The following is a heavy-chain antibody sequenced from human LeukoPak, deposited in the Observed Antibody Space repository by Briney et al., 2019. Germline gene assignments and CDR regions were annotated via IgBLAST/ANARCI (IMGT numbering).Heavy chain of an antibody. D-gene: IGHD2-15*01. Sequence: PSQTLSLTCTVSGSSISSGDYYWSWIRQPPGKGLEWIGYIYYSGSTYYNPSLKSRVTISVDTSKNQFSLKLSSVTAADTAVYYCAREVSLGYCSGGSCYSEDYWGQGTLVTVSS. J-gene: IGHJ4*02. CDR2: IYYSGST. CDR1: GSSISSGDYY. V-gene: IGHV4-30-4*01. CDR3: AREVSLGYCSGGSCYSEDY.